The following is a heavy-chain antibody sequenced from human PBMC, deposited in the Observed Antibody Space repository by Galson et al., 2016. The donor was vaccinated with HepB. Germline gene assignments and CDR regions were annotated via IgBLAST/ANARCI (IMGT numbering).Heavy chain of an antibody. CDR3: ARGGLVRGAHGGSFDS. D-gene: IGHD3-10*01. CDR1: GDSVSSTSAG. Sequence: CAISGDSVSSTSAGWSWVRQSPSRGLEWLGRTFYRSKWYYDSAISVRSRITINPDTSKNQFSLQLISVTPEDTAVYYCARGGLVRGAHGGSFDSWGQGTLVTVSS. CDR2: TFYRSKWYY. J-gene: IGHJ4*01. V-gene: IGHV6-1*01.